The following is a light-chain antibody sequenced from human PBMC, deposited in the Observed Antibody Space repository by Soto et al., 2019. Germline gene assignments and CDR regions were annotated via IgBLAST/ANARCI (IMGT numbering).Light chain of an antibody. CDR1: QSVLYSSNNKNY. CDR2: WAS. V-gene: IGKV4-1*01. CDR3: QHYNNWPRIT. Sequence: DIVMTQSPDSLAVSLGERATINCKSSQSVLYSSNNKNYLAWYQQKPGQPPKLLIYWASTRESGVPDRFSGSGSGTEFTLTISSLQSEDFAVYYCQHYNNWPRITFGQGTRLEI. J-gene: IGKJ5*01.